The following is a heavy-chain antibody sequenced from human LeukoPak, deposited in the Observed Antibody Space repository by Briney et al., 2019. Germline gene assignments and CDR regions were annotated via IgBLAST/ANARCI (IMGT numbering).Heavy chain of an antibody. J-gene: IGHJ4*02. CDR1: GFTFDNYA. CDR3: AKAYCGSISCYFDY. Sequence: GGSLRLSCAASGFTFDNYAMHWVRQAPGKGLEWVSGLTWNSGSTGYADSVKGRFTISRDNAKNSLCLQMNSLRPEDTALYYCAKAYCGSISCYFDYWGQGTLVTVSS. V-gene: IGHV3-9*01. D-gene: IGHD2-2*01. CDR2: LTWNSGST.